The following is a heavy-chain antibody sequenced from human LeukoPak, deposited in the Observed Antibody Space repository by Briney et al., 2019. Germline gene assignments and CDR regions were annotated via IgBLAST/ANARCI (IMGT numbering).Heavy chain of an antibody. CDR3: ARDRRRVSSYFGYFDL. D-gene: IGHD5-18*01. J-gene: IGHJ2*01. V-gene: IGHV3-53*01. CDR1: GFTFSNYP. CDR2: IYSGGST. Sequence: GGSLRPSCAASGFTFSNYPMSWVRQAPGKGLEWVSVIYSGGSTYYADSVKGRFTISRDNSKNTLYLQMNSLRAEDTAVYYCARDRRRVSSYFGYFDLWGRGTLVTVSS.